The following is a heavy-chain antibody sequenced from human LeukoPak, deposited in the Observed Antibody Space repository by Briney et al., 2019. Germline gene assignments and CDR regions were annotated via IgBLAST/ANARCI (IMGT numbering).Heavy chain of an antibody. V-gene: IGHV3-23*01. D-gene: IGHD3-9*01. CDR2: INEGGDKT. Sequence: GASLRLSCAASGLVFSNFAVNWVRQAPGKGPEWVSSINEGGDKTHYADSVKGRFTISGDNSKNTLYLQMNSLRAEDTAVYYCAKQYLVGDYWGQGTLVTASS. CDR3: AKQYLVGDY. J-gene: IGHJ4*02. CDR1: GLVFSNFA.